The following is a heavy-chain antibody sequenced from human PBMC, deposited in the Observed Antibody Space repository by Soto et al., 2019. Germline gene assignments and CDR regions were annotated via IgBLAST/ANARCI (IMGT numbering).Heavy chain of an antibody. CDR3: ARDAYDFWSGYYPDYFQH. V-gene: IGHV3-11*06. CDR1: GFTFSDYY. D-gene: IGHD3-3*01. Sequence: PGGSLRLACAASGFTFSDYYMSWIRQAPGKGLEWVSYISSSSSYTNYADSVKGRFTISRDNAKNSLYLQMNSLRAEDTAVYYCARDAYDFWSGYYPDYFQHWGQDTLVTVSS. CDR2: ISSSSSYT. J-gene: IGHJ1*01.